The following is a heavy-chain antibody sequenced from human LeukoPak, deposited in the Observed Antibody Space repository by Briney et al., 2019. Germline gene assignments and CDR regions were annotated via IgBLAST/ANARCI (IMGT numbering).Heavy chain of an antibody. J-gene: IGHJ5*02. CDR1: GFTFSSYA. D-gene: IGHD6-6*01. CDR2: ISGSGGST. V-gene: IGHV3-23*01. Sequence: GGSLRLSCAASGFTFSSYAMSWVRQAPGKGLEWVSAISGSGGSTYYVDSVKGRFTISRDNSKSTLYVQMNSLRAEDTAVYHCAIVVAARQGTIDPWGQGTLVTISS. CDR3: AIVVAARQGTIDP.